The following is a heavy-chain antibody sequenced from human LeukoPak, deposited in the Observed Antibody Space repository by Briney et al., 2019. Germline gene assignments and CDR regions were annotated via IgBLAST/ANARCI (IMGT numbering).Heavy chain of an antibody. CDR3: ARAQGDTAMESFDY. Sequence: LSLTCAVSGGSISSSNWWSWVRQPPGKGLEWVAVIWYDGSNKYYADSVKGRFTISRDNSKNTLYLQMNSLRAEDTAVYYCARAQGDTAMESFDYWGQGTLVTVSS. CDR2: IWYDGSNK. V-gene: IGHV3-33*08. CDR1: GGSISSSNW. J-gene: IGHJ4*02. D-gene: IGHD5-18*01.